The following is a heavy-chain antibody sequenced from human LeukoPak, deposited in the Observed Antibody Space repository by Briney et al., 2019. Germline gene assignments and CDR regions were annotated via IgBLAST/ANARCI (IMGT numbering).Heavy chain of an antibody. CDR3: ARDSLGDFDY. Sequence: SETLSLTCTVSGGSISSGSYYWSWIRQPAGKGLEWIGRIYTSGSTNYNPSLKSRVTISVDTSKNQFSLKLSSVTAADTAVYYCARDSLGDFDYSGQGTLVTVSS. D-gene: IGHD1-26*01. CDR2: IYTSGST. CDR1: GGSISSGSYY. J-gene: IGHJ4*02. V-gene: IGHV4-61*02.